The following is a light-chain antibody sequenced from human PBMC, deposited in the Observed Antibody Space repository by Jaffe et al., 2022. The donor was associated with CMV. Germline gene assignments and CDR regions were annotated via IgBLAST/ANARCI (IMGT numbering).Light chain of an antibody. Sequence: ETVMTQSPATLSVSPGERATLSCRASQSVGSNLAWYQQKPGQAPRLLIYGASTRASGVAARFSGSGSGTEFTLTLSSLQSEDFAVYYCQQYNNWPVTFGGGTKVEIK. CDR1: QSVGSN. CDR2: GAS. CDR3: QQYNNWPVT. V-gene: IGKV3-15*01. J-gene: IGKJ4*01.